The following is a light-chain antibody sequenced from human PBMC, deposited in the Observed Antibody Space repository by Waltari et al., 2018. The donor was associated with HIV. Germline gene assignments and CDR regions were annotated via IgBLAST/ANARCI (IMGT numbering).Light chain of an antibody. CDR3: QQSYNLPFT. V-gene: IGKV1-39*01. CDR2: AAS. CDR1: QHVGFS. J-gene: IGKJ2*01. Sequence: DIQMTQSPSSLSASVGDSVTIHYRASQHVGFSVNWYQVKSGESPRLLMVAASKLQSGVPSRFRGSVYGTHFSLTISGPQPDDYAQYFCQQSYNLPFTFGQGT.